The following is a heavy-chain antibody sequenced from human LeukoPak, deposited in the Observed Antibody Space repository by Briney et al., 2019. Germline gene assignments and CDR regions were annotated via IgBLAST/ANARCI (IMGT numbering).Heavy chain of an antibody. Sequence: SETLSLTCAVYGGSFSGYYWSWIRQPPGKGPEWIGEINHSGSTNYNTSLKSRVTISVDTSKNQFSLKLSSVTAADTAVYYCARNTYYYDSSGYYTDYFDYWGQGTLVTVSS. V-gene: IGHV4-34*01. CDR3: ARNTYYYDSSGYYTDYFDY. J-gene: IGHJ4*02. CDR1: GGSFSGYY. CDR2: INHSGST. D-gene: IGHD3-22*01.